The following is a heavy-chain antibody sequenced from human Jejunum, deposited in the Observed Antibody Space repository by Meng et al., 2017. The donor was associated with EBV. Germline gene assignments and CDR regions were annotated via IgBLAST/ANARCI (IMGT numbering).Heavy chain of an antibody. D-gene: IGHD3-10*01. CDR2: IYSGGNT. V-gene: IGHV3-53*01. J-gene: IGHJ4*02. Sequence: VRLVESGGDLIQPGGSLRLSCAASGFSVKNNYMSWVRQAPGKGLEWVSVIYSGGNTYYADSVKGRFTISRDDSKNTVFLQMNSLRAEDTAVYYCARGGEPDYWGQGTLVTVSS. CDR3: ARGGEPDY. CDR1: GFSVKNNY.